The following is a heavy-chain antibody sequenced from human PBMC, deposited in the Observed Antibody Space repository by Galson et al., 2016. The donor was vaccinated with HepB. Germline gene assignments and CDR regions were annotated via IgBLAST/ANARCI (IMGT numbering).Heavy chain of an antibody. CDR2: ITPLFGTP. V-gene: IGHV1-69*01. J-gene: IGHJ6*02. CDR1: GGSFRSYG. Sequence: SCKASGGSFRSYGISWVRPAPGQGLEWMGGITPLFGTPTYAPKFQGRVTITADESTSTAYMELNILRSEDTAIYYCAKSRKAAPMRWPSSYGMDVWGQGTTVTVSS. D-gene: IGHD5-24*01. CDR3: AKSRKAAPMRWPSSYGMDV.